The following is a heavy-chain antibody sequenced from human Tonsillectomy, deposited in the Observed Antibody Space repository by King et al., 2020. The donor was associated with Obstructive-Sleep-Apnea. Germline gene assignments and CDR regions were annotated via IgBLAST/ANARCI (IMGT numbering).Heavy chain of an antibody. J-gene: IGHJ4*02. CDR3: ARGRITMSRALDY. V-gene: IGHV4-31*01. CDR2: IDYSGST. Sequence: QLQESGPGLVKPSQTLSLTCTVSGGSISSGGYYWGWIRQHPGKGLEWIGYIDYSGSTYYNPSLNSQVTISVDMSKNQSSLKLSSVTAADTAVYYCARGRITMSRALDYWGQGTLVTVSS. CDR1: GGSISSGGYY. D-gene: IGHD3-10*02.